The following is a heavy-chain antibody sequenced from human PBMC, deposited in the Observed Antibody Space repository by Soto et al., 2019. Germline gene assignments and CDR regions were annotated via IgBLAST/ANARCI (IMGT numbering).Heavy chain of an antibody. Sequence: QVQLVQSGAEVKKPGSSVKVSCKASGGTFSSYAISWVRQAPGQGLEWMGGIIPIFGTAHYAQKFQGRVTITADESTSTAYMELSSLRSEDTVVYYSANAPSLAAAGTTFTRFDPWGQGTLVTVYS. J-gene: IGHJ5*02. D-gene: IGHD6-13*01. CDR3: ANAPSLAAAGTTFTRFDP. V-gene: IGHV1-69*01. CDR1: GGTFSSYA. CDR2: IIPIFGTA.